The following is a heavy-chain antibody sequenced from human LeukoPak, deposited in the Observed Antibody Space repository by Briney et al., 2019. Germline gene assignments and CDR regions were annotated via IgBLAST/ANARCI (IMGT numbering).Heavy chain of an antibody. CDR2: ISGGGGST. V-gene: IGHV3-23*01. CDR3: AKDSYVLRYFDWLSDRNWFDP. CDR1: GFTFSSYA. D-gene: IGHD3-9*01. J-gene: IGHJ5*02. Sequence: GGSLRLSCAASGFTFSSYAMSWVRQAPGKGLEWVSAISGGGGSTYYADSVKGRFTISRDNSKNTLYLQMNSLRAEDTAVYYCAKDSYVLRYFDWLSDRNWFDPWGQGTLVTVSS.